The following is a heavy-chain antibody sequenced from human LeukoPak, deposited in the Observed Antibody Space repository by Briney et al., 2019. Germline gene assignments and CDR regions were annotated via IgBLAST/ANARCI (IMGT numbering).Heavy chain of an antibody. V-gene: IGHV3-33*01. J-gene: IGHJ4*02. CDR2: LVYDERN. CDR1: GFPFSSYG. Sequence: GGSLRLSCAASGFPFSSYGMHWVRQAPGKGLEWVARLVYDERNDYANSVKGRFTISRDNFKNTLYLQMDNLRVDDTAVYYCARDLSAAYDFWGQGILVTVSS. CDR3: ARDLSAAYDF. D-gene: IGHD2-21*01.